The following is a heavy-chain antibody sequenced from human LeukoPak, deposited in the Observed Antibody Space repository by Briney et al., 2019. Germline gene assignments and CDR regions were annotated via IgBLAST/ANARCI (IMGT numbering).Heavy chain of an antibody. V-gene: IGHV3-33*01. Sequence: PGGSLRLSCAASGFTFSSYGIHWVRQAPGKGLEWVAVIWYDGNNKYYADSVKGRFTISRDNSRNTLYLQMNSVRAEDTAVYYCAREAWFGDRAPFDYWGQGTLVTVSS. CDR1: GFTFSSYG. CDR3: AREAWFGDRAPFDY. D-gene: IGHD3-10*01. J-gene: IGHJ4*02. CDR2: IWYDGNNK.